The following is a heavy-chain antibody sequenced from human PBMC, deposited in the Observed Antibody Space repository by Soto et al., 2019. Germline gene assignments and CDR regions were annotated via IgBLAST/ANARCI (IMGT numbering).Heavy chain of an antibody. V-gene: IGHV6-1*01. CDR2: TYYRSKWYN. J-gene: IGHJ6*02. CDR3: ARDSTGSELLPDYYYGMDV. CDR1: GDSVSSNSAA. D-gene: IGHD1-26*01. Sequence: SQTLSLTCAISGDSVSSNSAAWNWIRQSPSRGLEWLGRTYYRSKWYNDYAVSVKSRITINPDTSKNQFSLQLNSVTPEDTAVYYCARDSTGSELLPDYYYGMDVWGQGTTVTV.